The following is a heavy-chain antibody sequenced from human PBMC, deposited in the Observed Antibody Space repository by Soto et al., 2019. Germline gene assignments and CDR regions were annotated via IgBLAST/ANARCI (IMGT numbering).Heavy chain of an antibody. Sequence: ASVKVSCKASGYTFTRSGISWVRQAPGQGLEWMGWIVTSNGDTNYAQKFQGRVTITTDTSTSTAYMELSSLRSEDTAVYYCAIEYCSSTSCYRDYWGQGTLVTVS. J-gene: IGHJ4*02. D-gene: IGHD2-2*02. CDR1: GYTFTRSG. V-gene: IGHV1-18*01. CDR2: IVTSNGDT. CDR3: AIEYCSSTSCYRDY.